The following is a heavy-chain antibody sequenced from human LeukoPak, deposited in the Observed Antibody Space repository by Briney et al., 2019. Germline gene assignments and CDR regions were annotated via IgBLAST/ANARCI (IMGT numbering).Heavy chain of an antibody. CDR3: ARVSGSSGFFDY. CDR2: IYHSGST. V-gene: IGHV4-38-2*02. CDR1: GYSISSGYY. J-gene: IGHJ4*02. D-gene: IGHD6-6*01. Sequence: SETLSLTCTVSGYSISSGYYWGWIRQPPGKGLEWIGSIYHSGSTYYNPSLKSRVTISVDTSKNQFSLKLSSVTAADTAVYYCARVSGSSGFFDYWGQGTLVTVSS.